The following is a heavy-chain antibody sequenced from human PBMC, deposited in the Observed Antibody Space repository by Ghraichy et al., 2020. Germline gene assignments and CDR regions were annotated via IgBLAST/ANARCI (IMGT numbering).Heavy chain of an antibody. CDR2: VFYDGSS. Sequence: SETLSLTCTVSGGSLSSRSYYRTWVRQPPGKGLEWIGSVFYDGSSYYTPSLKGRATISVDTSRNQFSLKLTSVTAAGTAVYYCARALAGAASYLDYWGQGTLVTVSP. CDR3: ARALAGAASYLDY. CDR1: GGSLSSRSYY. V-gene: IGHV4-39*01. J-gene: IGHJ4*02. D-gene: IGHD6-19*01.